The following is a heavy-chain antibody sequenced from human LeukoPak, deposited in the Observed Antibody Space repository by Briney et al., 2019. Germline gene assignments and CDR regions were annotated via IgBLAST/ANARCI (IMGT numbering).Heavy chain of an antibody. CDR3: AKQLGYCSDGSCYFPY. J-gene: IGHJ4*02. D-gene: IGHD2-15*01. CDR2: ISYDGSNK. V-gene: IGHV3-30*18. Sequence: GRSLRLSCAASGFTFGSYGMHWVRQAPGKGLEWVAVISYDGSNKYYADSVQGRFTISRDNSKSTLCLQMNSLRAEDTAVYYCAKQLGYCSDGSCYFPYWGQGTLVTVSS. CDR1: GFTFGSYG.